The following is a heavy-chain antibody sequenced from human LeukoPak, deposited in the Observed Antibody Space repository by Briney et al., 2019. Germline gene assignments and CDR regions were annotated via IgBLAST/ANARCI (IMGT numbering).Heavy chain of an antibody. CDR2: ISAYNGNT. V-gene: IGHV1-18*01. CDR3: ARAGCGVNCSGTSCSCSFSFDP. D-gene: IGHD2-2*01. Sequence: ASVKVSCKASGYTFTSYGISWVRQAPGQGLEWVGWISAYNGNTNYAQKLQSRVTMTTDTSTSTAYNMLRSLRSDDTTAVYCARAGCGVNCSGTSCSCSFSFDPWRQGTNVTVPS. CDR1: GYTFTSYG. J-gene: IGHJ5*02.